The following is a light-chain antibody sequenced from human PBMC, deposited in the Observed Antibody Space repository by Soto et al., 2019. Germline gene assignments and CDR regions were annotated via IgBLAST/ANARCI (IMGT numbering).Light chain of an antibody. CDR3: TSYTSSGTHV. V-gene: IGLV2-14*01. J-gene: IGLJ1*01. CDR2: DVI. Sequence: HSALTQPASVSGSPGQSITISCTGTTSDVGGYNYVSWHQQHPGKAPKLMIYDVINRPSGVSNRFSGSKSDNTASLTISRLQAEDEADYYCTSYTSSGTHVFGSGTKLTVL. CDR1: TSDVGGYNY.